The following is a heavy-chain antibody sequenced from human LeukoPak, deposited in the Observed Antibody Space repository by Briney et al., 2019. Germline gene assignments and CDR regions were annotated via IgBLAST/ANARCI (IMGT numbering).Heavy chain of an antibody. Sequence: GGSLRLSCSASGFTFSSYAMHWVRQAPGKGLEWVAVISYDGSNKSYADSVKGRFTISRDNSKNTLYLQMNSLRAEDTAVYYCARDKSSGSAFDYWGQGTLVTVSS. CDR1: GFTFSSYA. J-gene: IGHJ4*02. V-gene: IGHV3-30-3*01. CDR2: ISYDGSNK. CDR3: ARDKSSGSAFDY. D-gene: IGHD1-26*01.